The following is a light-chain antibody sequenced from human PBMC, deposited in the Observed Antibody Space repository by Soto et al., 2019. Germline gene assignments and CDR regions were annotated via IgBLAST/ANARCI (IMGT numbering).Light chain of an antibody. CDR2: GAS. J-gene: IGKJ4*01. CDR1: LSVSSN. V-gene: IGKV3-15*01. Sequence: EIVMTQSPATLSVSPGERATLSCRASLSVSSNLAWYQQKPGQAPRLLIYGASTRATGIPARFSGSGSGTEFTLTISSLQSEDFAVYFCQQYINWPLTYGGGTRVEIK. CDR3: QQYINWPLT.